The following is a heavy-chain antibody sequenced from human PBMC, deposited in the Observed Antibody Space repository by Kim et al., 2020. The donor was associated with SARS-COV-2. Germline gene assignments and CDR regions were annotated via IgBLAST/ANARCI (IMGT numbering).Heavy chain of an antibody. D-gene: IGHD3-10*01. Sequence: ASVKVSCKASGYTFTSYYMHWVRQAPGQGLEWMGIINPSGGSTSYAQKFQDRVTITRDTSTSTVYMELSSLRSEDTAVYYCARGGYGSGSYYYGYYYYGMDVWGQGTTVTVSS. CDR1: GYTFTSYY. CDR2: INPSGGST. CDR3: ARGGYGSGSYYYGYYYYGMDV. J-gene: IGHJ6*02. V-gene: IGHV1-46*01.